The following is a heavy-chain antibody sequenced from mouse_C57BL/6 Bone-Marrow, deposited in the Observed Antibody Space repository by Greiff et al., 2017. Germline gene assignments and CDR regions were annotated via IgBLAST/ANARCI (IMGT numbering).Heavy chain of an antibody. CDR3: ARKFKCAMDY. CDR2: IDPADSYT. J-gene: IGHJ4*01. D-gene: IGHD1-3*01. CDR1: GYTFTSYW. Sequence: QVQLQQPGAELVMPGASVKLSCKASGYTFTSYWMHWVKQRPGQGLEWIGEIDPADSYTKYNQKFKGKSTLTVDKASSTAYMPLSSLTSEYSAVYYCARKFKCAMDYWGQGTSVTVSS. V-gene: IGHV1-69*01.